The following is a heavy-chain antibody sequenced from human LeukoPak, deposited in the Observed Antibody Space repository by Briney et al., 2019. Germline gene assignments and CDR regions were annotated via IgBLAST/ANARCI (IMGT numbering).Heavy chain of an antibody. V-gene: IGHV4-30-2*01. CDR3: ARDLSY. CDR1: GGSISSGGYS. Sequence: SETLSLTCAVSGGSISSGGYSWSWIRQPPGKGLEWIGYIYHSGSTCYNPSLKSRVTISVDRSKNQFSLKLSSVTAADTAVYYCARDLSYWGQGTLVTVSS. J-gene: IGHJ4*02. CDR2: IYHSGST.